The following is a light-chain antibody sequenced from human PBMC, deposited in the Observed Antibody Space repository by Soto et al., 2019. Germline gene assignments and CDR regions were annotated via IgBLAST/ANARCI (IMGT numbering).Light chain of an antibody. Sequence: QSALTQPASVSGSPGQSITISCTGTSSDVGGYNHVSWYQQHPGKDPKLMIYDVTTRPSGVSNRFSGSKSGNTASLTISGLQAEDEADYYCSSYVSSNTLVFGTGTKLTVL. J-gene: IGLJ1*01. V-gene: IGLV2-14*03. CDR2: DVT. CDR1: SSDVGGYNH. CDR3: SSYVSSNTLV.